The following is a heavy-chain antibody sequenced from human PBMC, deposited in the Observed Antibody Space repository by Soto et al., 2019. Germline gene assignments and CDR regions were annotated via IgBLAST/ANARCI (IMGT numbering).Heavy chain of an antibody. CDR2: IYYSGST. J-gene: IGHJ1*01. Sequence: QLQLQESGPGLVKPSETLSLTCTVSGGSISSSSYYWGWIRQPPGKGLEWIGSIYYSGSTYYNPSLKSRVTISVDTSKNQCSLKLSSVTAADTAVYYCARRPTTVVTPTGFQHWGQGTLVTVSS. D-gene: IGHD4-17*01. V-gene: IGHV4-39*01. CDR3: ARRPTTVVTPTGFQH. CDR1: GGSISSSSYY.